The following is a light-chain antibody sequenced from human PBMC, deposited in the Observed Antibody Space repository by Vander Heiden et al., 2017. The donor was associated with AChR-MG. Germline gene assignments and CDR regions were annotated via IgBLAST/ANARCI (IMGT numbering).Light chain of an antibody. J-gene: IGLJ2*01. CDR3: CSYAGSSTLVV. Sequence: QSALTQHASVSGSPGQSITISCTGTSSDVGSYNLVSWYQQHPGKAPKLMIYEVSKRPSGVSNRFSGSKSGNTASLTISGLQAEDEADYYCCSYAGSSTLVVFGGGTKLTVL. V-gene: IGLV2-23*02. CDR1: SSDVGSYNL. CDR2: EVS.